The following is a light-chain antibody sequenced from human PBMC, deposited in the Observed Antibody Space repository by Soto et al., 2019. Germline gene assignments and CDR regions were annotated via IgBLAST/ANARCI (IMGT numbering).Light chain of an antibody. CDR1: QSVSSN. CDR3: QQYNNWPPLT. Sequence: EIVMTQSPATLSVSPGERATLSSRASQSVSSNLAWYQQKRGQAPRLLIYGASTRATGIPARFSGSGSGTEFTRTISSLQSEDFAVYYCQQYNNWPPLTFGGGTKVEIK. J-gene: IGKJ4*01. CDR2: GAS. V-gene: IGKV3-15*01.